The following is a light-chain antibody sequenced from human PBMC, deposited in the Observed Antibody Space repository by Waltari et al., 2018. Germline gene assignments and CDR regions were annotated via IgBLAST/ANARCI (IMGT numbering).Light chain of an antibody. CDR1: SPNIGRQH. CDR2: KND. V-gene: IGLV1-47*01. CDR3: ATWDDRLSGWL. Sequence: QSVLTQTPSASGTPGQRVTLPCPGTSPNIGRQHLYWYQQLPGTAPKLLIYKNDQRPSGVPDRFSGSKSGTSASLAISGLRSEDEADYYCATWDDRLSGWLFGGGTKLTAL. J-gene: IGLJ3*02.